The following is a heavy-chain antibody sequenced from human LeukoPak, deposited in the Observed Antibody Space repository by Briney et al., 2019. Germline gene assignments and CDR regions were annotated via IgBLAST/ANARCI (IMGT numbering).Heavy chain of an antibody. CDR3: ARLRSGEAADQNYYMDV. Sequence: PSETLSLTCAVYGGSFSGYYWSWIRQPPGKGLEWIGEINHSGSTNYNPSLKSRVTISVDTSKNQFSLKLSSVTAADTAVYYCARLRSGEAADQNYYMDVWGKGTTVTVSS. CDR1: GGSFSGYY. V-gene: IGHV4-34*01. J-gene: IGHJ6*03. D-gene: IGHD3-3*01. CDR2: INHSGST.